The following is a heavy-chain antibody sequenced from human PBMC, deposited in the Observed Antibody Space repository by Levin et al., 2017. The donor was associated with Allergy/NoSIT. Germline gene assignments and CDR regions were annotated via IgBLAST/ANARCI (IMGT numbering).Heavy chain of an antibody. CDR2: FTHSGGT. J-gene: IGHJ3*02. V-gene: IGHV4-34*01. Sequence: SQTLSLPCAVYGGSFSTYYWSWIRQPPGKGLAWIGEFTHSGGTSYNPSLKSRVTISVDTSKNQFSLRLSSVTAADTAMYYCARGLITSLTGYNAFDIWGQGTMVTVSS. CDR1: GGSFSTYY. CDR3: ARGLITSLTGYNAFDI. D-gene: IGHD3-9*01.